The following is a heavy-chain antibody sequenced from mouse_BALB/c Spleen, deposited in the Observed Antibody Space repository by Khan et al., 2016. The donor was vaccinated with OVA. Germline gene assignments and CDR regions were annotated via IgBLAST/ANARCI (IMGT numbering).Heavy chain of an antibody. Sequence: QVQLQQSGAELARPGASVKMSCKASGYTFTSYTIHWIKLRPGQGLEWIGFINPSNGYTNYNQKFKDKATLTADISSTTVYMQLSSLTSDDSAVYNCVRDGAYHRNDGWFAYWGQGTLVTVAA. CDR3: VRDGAYHRNDGWFAY. CDR2: INPSNGYT. V-gene: IGHV1-4*01. CDR1: GYTFTSYT. J-gene: IGHJ3*01. D-gene: IGHD2-14*01.